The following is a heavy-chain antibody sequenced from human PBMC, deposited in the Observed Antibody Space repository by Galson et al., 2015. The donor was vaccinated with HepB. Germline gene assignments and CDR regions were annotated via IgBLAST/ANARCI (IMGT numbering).Heavy chain of an antibody. J-gene: IGHJ2*01. V-gene: IGHV1-24*01. CDR1: GYTLTELS. Sequence: SVKVSCKVSGYTLTELSMHWVRQAPGKGLEWMGGFDPEDGETIYAQKFQGRVTMTEDTSTDTAYMELSSLRSEDTAVYYCATDGGYCTGGVCPGYRYFDLWGRGTLVTVSS. CDR3: ATDGGYCTGGVCPGYRYFDL. D-gene: IGHD2-8*02. CDR2: FDPEDGET.